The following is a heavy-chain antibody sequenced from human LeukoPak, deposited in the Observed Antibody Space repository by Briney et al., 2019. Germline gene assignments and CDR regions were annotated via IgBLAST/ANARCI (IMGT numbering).Heavy chain of an antibody. J-gene: IGHJ3*02. Sequence: SETLSLTCTVSGSSINNYYWSWIRQPAGKGLEWIGRIYTRGSTNYNPSLKSRVTMSVDTSKNQFSLKLSSVTAADTAVYYCARGRYCSADICSGGDAFDIWGQGTMVSVSS. V-gene: IGHV4-4*07. CDR3: ARGRYCSADICSGGDAFDI. CDR2: IYTRGST. CDR1: GSSINNYY. D-gene: IGHD2-15*01.